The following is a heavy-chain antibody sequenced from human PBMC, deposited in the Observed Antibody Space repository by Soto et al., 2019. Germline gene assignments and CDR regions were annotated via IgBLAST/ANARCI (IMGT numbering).Heavy chain of an antibody. V-gene: IGHV4-59*01. Sequence: PSETLSLTCTVSGGSISSYYWSWIRQPPGKGLEWIGYIYYSGSTNYNPSLKSRVTISVDTSKNQFSLKLSSVTAADTAVYYCAREGCSGGSCYDNYFDYWGQGTLVTVSS. J-gene: IGHJ4*02. CDR2: IYYSGST. D-gene: IGHD2-15*01. CDR3: AREGCSGGSCYDNYFDY. CDR1: GGSISSYY.